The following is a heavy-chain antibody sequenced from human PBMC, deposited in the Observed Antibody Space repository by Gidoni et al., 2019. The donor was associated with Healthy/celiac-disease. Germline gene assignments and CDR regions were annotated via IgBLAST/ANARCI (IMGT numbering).Heavy chain of an antibody. CDR1: GVTLSSNG. CDR3: ARDGIVPAAIRGLDY. Sequence: QALQVESGGGVAQPGRSLRRSCAASGVTLSSNGMHWVRQAPGKGLAWVAVIWSDGSNKYYADSVKGRFTISRDNSKNTLYLQMNSLRAEDTAVYYCARDGIVPAAIRGLDYWGQGTLVTVSS. J-gene: IGHJ4*02. D-gene: IGHD2-2*02. CDR2: IWSDGSNK. V-gene: IGHV3-33*01.